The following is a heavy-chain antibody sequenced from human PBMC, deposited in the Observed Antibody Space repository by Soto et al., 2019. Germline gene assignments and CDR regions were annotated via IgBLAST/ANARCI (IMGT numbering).Heavy chain of an antibody. J-gene: IGHJ5*02. CDR2: ISYDGSNK. V-gene: IGHV3-30*18. D-gene: IGHD2-21*02. Sequence: GESLKISCAASGFTFSSYGMHWVRQAPGKGLEWVAVISYDGSNKYYADSVKGRFTITRDNSKNTLYLQMNSLRAEDTAVYYCAKDGGLNCGGDCALSNWFDPWGQGTLVTVSS. CDR1: GFTFSSYG. CDR3: AKDGGLNCGGDCALSNWFDP.